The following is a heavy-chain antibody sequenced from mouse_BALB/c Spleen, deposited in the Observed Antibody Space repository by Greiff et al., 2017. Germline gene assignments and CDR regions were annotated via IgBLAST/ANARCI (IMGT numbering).Heavy chain of an antibody. CDR2: ISYSGST. V-gene: IGHV3-2*02. J-gene: IGHJ2*01. CDR1: GYSITSDYA. Sequence: DVKLQESGPGLVKPSQSLSLTCTVTGYSITSDYAWNWIRQFPGNKLEWMGYISYSGSTSYNPSLKSRISITRDTSKNQFFLQLNSVTTEDTATYYCARFRYGNYLYYFDYWGQGTTLTVSS. CDR3: ARFRYGNYLYYFDY. D-gene: IGHD2-1*01.